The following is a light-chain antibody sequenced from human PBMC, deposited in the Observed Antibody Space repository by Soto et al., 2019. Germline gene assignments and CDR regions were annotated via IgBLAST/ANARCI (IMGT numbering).Light chain of an antibody. CDR1: SSDVGGYNF. Sequence: QSALTQPRSVSGSPGQSVTISCTGTSSDVGGYNFVSWYQQHPGKAPKLMIYDVNKRPSGVPDRLSGSKSGNTASLTISGLQAEDEADYYCCSYRGTYTWVFGGGTKLTVL. J-gene: IGLJ3*02. V-gene: IGLV2-11*01. CDR2: DVN. CDR3: CSYRGTYTWV.